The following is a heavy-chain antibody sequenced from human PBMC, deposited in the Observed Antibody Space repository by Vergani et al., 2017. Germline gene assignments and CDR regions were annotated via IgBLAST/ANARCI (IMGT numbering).Heavy chain of an antibody. CDR3: ARAPGEDYGSGSLLLYYYYGMDV. J-gene: IGHJ6*02. CDR1: GGSIRSSNW. Sequence: QVQMQESGPGLVKPSGTLSLTCAVSGGSIRSSNWWSWVRQPPGKGLEWIGEIYHSGSTNYNPSLKSRVTISVDKSKNQFSLKLSSVTAADTAVYYCARAPGEDYGSGSLLLYYYYGMDVWGQGTTVTVSS. CDR2: IYHSGST. V-gene: IGHV4-4*02. D-gene: IGHD3-10*01.